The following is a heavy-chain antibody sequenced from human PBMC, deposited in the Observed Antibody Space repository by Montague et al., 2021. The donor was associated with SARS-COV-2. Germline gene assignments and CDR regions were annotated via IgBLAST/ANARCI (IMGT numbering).Heavy chain of an antibody. V-gene: IGHV3-9*01. Sequence: SLRLSCAASGFTFDDYAMHWVRQAPGKGLEWFSGISWNSGSIGYADSVKGRFTISRDNAKNSLYLQMNSLRAEDTALYYCAKDGSSSWYGWFDPWGQGTLVTVSS. J-gene: IGHJ5*02. D-gene: IGHD6-13*01. CDR2: ISWNSGSI. CDR1: GFTFDDYA. CDR3: AKDGSSSWYGWFDP.